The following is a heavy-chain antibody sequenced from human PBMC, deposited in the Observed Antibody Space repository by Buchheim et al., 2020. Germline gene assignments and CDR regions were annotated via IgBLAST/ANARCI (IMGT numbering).Heavy chain of an antibody. CDR3: ARDRSPTY. V-gene: IGHV4-4*02. CDR2: IYRTGDT. J-gene: IGHJ4*02. CDR1: GDSITNNNW. Sequence: QVHLQESGPGLVKPSGTLSLTCAVSGDSITNNNWWNWFRQSPGKELQWIGEIYRTGDTHYNPFFKSRVTMSLDKSKHQFSLILTSVTAADTAVYFCARDRSPTYWGQGIL.